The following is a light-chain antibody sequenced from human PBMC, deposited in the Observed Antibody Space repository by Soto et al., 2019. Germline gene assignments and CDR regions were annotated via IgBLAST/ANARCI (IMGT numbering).Light chain of an antibody. CDR3: QSYDSSLSGWV. CDR2: GNS. V-gene: IGLV1-40*01. J-gene: IGLJ3*02. Sequence: QSVLTQPPSVSGAPGQRVTISCTGSSSNIGAGYDVHWYQQLPGTAPKLLISGNSNRPSGVPGRFSGSKSGTSASLAITGLQAEDEADYYCQSYDSSLSGWVFGGGTKLTVL. CDR1: SSNIGAGYD.